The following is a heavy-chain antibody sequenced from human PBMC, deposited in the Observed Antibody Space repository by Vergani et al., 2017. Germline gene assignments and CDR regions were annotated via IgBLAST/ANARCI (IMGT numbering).Heavy chain of an antibody. Sequence: QVQLQQWGGGLLKPSETLSLTCVVNGGSFTSYHWTWIRQSPGEGLEWVGDIDHTGRPHYNPSLKSRLTMSVDKSRNQFSLTLNSVPATDTAIYFCARVNTETNGHLYYYYYMDVWGQGTAVTVS. D-gene: IGHD4-11*01. CDR3: ARVNTETNGHLYYYYYMDV. CDR1: GGSFTSYH. V-gene: IGHV4-34*01. CDR2: IDHTGRP. J-gene: IGHJ6*03.